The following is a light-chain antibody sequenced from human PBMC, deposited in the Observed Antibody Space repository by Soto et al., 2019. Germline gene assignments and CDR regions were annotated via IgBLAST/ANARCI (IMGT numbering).Light chain of an antibody. J-gene: IGKJ3*01. CDR3: QQYGSSPRFT. Sequence: EIVLTQSPGTLSLSPGERATLACRASQSVRSSYLAWYQQKPGQAPRLLIYGASTRATGIPDRFSGSGSGTDFTLTISRLEPEYFGVYYCQQYGSSPRFTFGPGTKVDIK. CDR1: QSVRSSY. CDR2: GAS. V-gene: IGKV3-20*01.